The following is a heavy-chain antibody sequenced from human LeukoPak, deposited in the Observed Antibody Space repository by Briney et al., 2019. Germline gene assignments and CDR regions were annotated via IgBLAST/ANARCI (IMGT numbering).Heavy chain of an antibody. V-gene: IGHV1-24*01. D-gene: IGHD6-13*01. CDR1: GYTLTELS. Sequence: GASVKVSCKVSGYTLTELSMHWVRQAPGKGREWMGGFDPEDGETIYAQKFQGRVTMTEDTSTDTAYMELSSLRSEDTAVYYCATSGYSSSWYSNWFDPWGQGTLVTVSS. CDR2: FDPEDGET. J-gene: IGHJ5*02. CDR3: ATSGYSSSWYSNWFDP.